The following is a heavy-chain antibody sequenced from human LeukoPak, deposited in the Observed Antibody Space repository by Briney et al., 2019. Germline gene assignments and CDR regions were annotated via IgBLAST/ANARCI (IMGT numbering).Heavy chain of an antibody. J-gene: IGHJ3*01. Sequence: ASVKVSCKASGYTFTGYYMHWVRQAPGQGLEWMGWINPSSGATSFAQKFEGRVTMTRDTSISTAYMELSRLTSDDTAVYYCARPFWSGPYDAFDVWGQGTMVTVSS. CDR2: INPSSGAT. CDR3: ARPFWSGPYDAFDV. CDR1: GYTFTGYY. V-gene: IGHV1-2*02. D-gene: IGHD3-3*01.